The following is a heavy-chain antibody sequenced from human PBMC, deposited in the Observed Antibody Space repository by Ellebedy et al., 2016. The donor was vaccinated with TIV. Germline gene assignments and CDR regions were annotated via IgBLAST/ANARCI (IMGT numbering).Heavy chain of an antibody. Sequence: GESLKISCAASGFTFSSYAMSWVRQAPGKGLEWVSAISGSGGTTYYADSVKGRFTISRDNSKNTLYLQMNILRAEDTAVYYCAKESSSWSDLSYWGQGTLVTVSS. CDR2: ISGSGGTT. CDR1: GFTFSSYA. CDR3: AKESSSWSDLSY. D-gene: IGHD6-13*01. V-gene: IGHV3-23*01. J-gene: IGHJ4*02.